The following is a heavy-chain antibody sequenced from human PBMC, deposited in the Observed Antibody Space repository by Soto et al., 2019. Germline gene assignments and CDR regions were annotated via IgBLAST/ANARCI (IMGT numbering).Heavy chain of an antibody. CDR3: AARSSGWPFDY. CDR2: IYYSGST. V-gene: IGHV4-61*01. Sequence: QVQLQESGPGLVKPSETLSLTCTVSGGSVSSGSYYWSWIRQPPGKGLEWIGYIYYSGSTNYNPSLKSRVTISVDTSKNQFPLKLSSVTAADTAVYYCAARSSGWPFDYWGQGPLVTVSS. D-gene: IGHD6-19*01. J-gene: IGHJ4*02. CDR1: GGSVSSGSYY.